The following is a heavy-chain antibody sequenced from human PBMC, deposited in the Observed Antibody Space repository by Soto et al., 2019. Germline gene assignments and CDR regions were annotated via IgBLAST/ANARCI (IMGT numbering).Heavy chain of an antibody. CDR3: ARDGDLRHWGHVLAPYYVYS. V-gene: IGHV3-48*02. Sequence: GGSLRLSCAASGFTFSSYSMNWVRQAPGKGLEWVTYISSSSSTIYYADSVKGRFIISRDNAKNSLYLQMNSLRDEDTAVHYCARDGDLRHWGHVLAPYYVYSWGQGTLVPISA. CDR1: GFTFSSYS. J-gene: IGHJ4*02. D-gene: IGHD7-27*01. CDR2: ISSSSSTI.